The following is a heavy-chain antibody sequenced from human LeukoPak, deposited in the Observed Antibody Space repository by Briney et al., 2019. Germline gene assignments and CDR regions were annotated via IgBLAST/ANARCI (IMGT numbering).Heavy chain of an antibody. D-gene: IGHD6-6*01. J-gene: IGHJ4*02. CDR2: IYYSGST. Sequence: SETLSLTCTVSGGSISSYYWSWIRQPPGKGLEWIGYIYYSGSTNYNPALKSRVTISVDTSKNQSSLKLSSVTAADTAVYYCARDIRYSSSSRYFDYWGQGTLVTVSS. CDR1: GGSISSYY. CDR3: ARDIRYSSSSRYFDY. V-gene: IGHV4-59*01.